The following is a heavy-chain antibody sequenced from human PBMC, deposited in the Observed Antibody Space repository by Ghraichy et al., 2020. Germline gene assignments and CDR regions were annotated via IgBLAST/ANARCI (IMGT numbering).Heavy chain of an antibody. CDR2: IYHSGST. V-gene: IGHV4-38-2*01. J-gene: IGHJ5*02. CDR1: GYSISSGYY. Sequence: SETLSLTCAVSGYSISSGYYWGWIRQPPGKGLEWIGSIYHSGSTYYNPSLKSRVTISVDTSKNQFSLKLSSVTAADTAVYYCARHYDYIWGSYRSQIDWFDPWGQGTLVTASS. D-gene: IGHD3-16*02. CDR3: ARHYDYIWGSYRSQIDWFDP.